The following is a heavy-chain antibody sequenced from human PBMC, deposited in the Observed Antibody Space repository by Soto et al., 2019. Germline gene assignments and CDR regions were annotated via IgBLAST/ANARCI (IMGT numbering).Heavy chain of an antibody. J-gene: IGHJ6*02. CDR2: INAGNGNT. V-gene: IGHV1-3*01. Sequence: ASVKVSCKASGYTFTSYAMHWVRQAPGQRLEWMGWINAGNGNTKYSQKFQGRVTITRDTSASTAYMELSSLRSEDTAVYYCASTRYCSGGSGYFGDYYYGMDVWGQGTTVTVSS. CDR3: ASTRYCSGGSGYFGDYYYGMDV. D-gene: IGHD2-15*01. CDR1: GYTFTSYA.